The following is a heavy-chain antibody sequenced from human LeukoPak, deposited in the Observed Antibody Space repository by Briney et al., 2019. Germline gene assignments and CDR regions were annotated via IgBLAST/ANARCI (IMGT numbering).Heavy chain of an antibody. D-gene: IGHD3-10*01. CDR1: GFSFSSYA. J-gene: IGHJ4*02. CDR2: ISGSGAST. Sequence: QTGGSLRLSCAASGFSFSSYAMSWVRQAPGKGLEWVSPISGSGASTYYADSVKGRFTISRDNSKNTLYLQMNSLRAEDTAVYSCAKGGGITLVRGVTVDYWGQGTLVTVSS. V-gene: IGHV3-23*01. CDR3: AKGGGITLVRGVTVDY.